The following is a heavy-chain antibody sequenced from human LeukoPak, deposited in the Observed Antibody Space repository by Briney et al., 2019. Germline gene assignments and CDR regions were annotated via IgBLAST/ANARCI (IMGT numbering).Heavy chain of an antibody. J-gene: IGHJ6*03. CDR2: IYYSGST. CDR3: TRGSIAYYYMDV. D-gene: IGHD3-22*01. CDR1: GGSISSSSYY. V-gene: IGHV4-39*07. Sequence: NTSETLSLTCTVSGGSISSSSYYWGWIRQPPGKGLEWIGSIYYSGSTNYNPSLKSRVTISVDTSKNQFSLKLSSVTAADTAVYYCTRGSIAYYYMDVWGKGTTVTISS.